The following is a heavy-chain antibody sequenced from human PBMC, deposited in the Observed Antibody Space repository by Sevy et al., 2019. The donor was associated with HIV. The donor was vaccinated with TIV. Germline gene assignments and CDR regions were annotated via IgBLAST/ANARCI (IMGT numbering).Heavy chain of an antibody. D-gene: IGHD1-26*01. J-gene: IGHJ4*02. Sequence: GGSLRLSCAASGFTVSSNYMSWVRQAPGKGLEWVSSISSSSSYIYYADSVKGRFTISRDNAKNSLYLQMNSLRAEDTAVYYCARDHKSIVGALDYWGQGTLVTVSS. CDR3: ARDHKSIVGALDY. CDR1: GFTVSSNY. CDR2: ISSSSSYI. V-gene: IGHV3-21*01.